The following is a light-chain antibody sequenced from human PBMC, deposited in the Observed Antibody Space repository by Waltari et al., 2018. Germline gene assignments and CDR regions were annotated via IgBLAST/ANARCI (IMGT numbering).Light chain of an antibody. V-gene: IGKV3-20*01. CDR3: QHYDNSPRMYT. J-gene: IGKJ2*01. Sequence: VLTQSPDTLSLSPGERATLSCRASHTIRNINLAWYQQKPGQPPRLLSYDVSGRAPGIPDRFSASGSGTDFTLTISRLEPEDFAVYYCQHYDNSPRMYTFGQGTKLEIK. CDR1: HTIRNIN. CDR2: DVS.